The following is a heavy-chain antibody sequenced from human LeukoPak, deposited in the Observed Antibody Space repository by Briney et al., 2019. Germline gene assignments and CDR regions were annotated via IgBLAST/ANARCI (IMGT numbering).Heavy chain of an antibody. V-gene: IGHV4-34*12. CDR1: GGSFSGYY. D-gene: IGHD2-15*01. CDR2: IFQSGHT. J-gene: IGHJ4*02. Sequence: SETLSLTCAVYGGSFSGYYWSWIRQPPGKGLEWTGSIFQSGHTYYSPSLKSRVTISVDTPNNRFSLSLSAVTAADTAIYYCARDTRTAQGFDYWGQGILVTVSS. CDR3: ARDTRTAQGFDY.